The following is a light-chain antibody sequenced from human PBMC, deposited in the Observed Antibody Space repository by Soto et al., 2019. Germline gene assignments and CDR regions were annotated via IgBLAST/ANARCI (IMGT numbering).Light chain of an antibody. J-gene: IGKJ5*01. CDR3: QQYNNWPFS. Sequence: EIVMTQSPATLFVSPGDRAILSCRAGQGVTTNFAWYQHKSGQSPRILIYDVSHRATGVPARFSGTGSETDFTLTISGLQSEDSAVYVCQQYNNWPFSFGQGTRLEIK. CDR1: QGVTTN. CDR2: DVS. V-gene: IGKV3-15*01.